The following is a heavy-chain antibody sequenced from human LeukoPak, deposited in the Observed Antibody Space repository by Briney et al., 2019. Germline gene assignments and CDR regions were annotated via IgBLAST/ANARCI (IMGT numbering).Heavy chain of an antibody. CDR3: VRGCSSTSCYPHWFDP. CDR2: IIPIFGTA. CDR1: GGTFSSYA. D-gene: IGHD2-2*01. J-gene: IGHJ5*02. V-gene: IGHV1-69*05. Sequence: ASVKVSCKASGGTFSSYAISWVRQAPGQGLEWMGGIIPIFGTANYAQKFQGRVTITTDESTSTAYMELSSLRSEDTAVCYCVRGCSSTSCYPHWFDPWGQGTLVTVSS.